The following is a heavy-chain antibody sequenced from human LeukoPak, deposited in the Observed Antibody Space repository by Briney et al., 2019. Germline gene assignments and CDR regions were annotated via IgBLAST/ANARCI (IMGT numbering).Heavy chain of an antibody. CDR1: GFTFSSYS. Sequence: GGSLRLSCPASGFTFSSYSMNWVRQAPGKGLEWVSYISSSSSTIYYADSVKGRFTISRDNAKNSLYLQMNSLRAEDTAVYYCARDRRRITIFGVVKENWFDPWGQGTLVTVSS. V-gene: IGHV3-48*01. D-gene: IGHD3-3*01. CDR3: ARDRRRITIFGVVKENWFDP. J-gene: IGHJ5*02. CDR2: ISSSSSTI.